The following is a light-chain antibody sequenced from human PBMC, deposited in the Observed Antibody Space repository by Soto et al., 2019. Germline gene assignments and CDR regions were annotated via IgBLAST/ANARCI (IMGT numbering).Light chain of an antibody. V-gene: IGKV3-20*01. J-gene: IGKJ3*01. CDR1: QGFSSSY. CDR2: GAS. Sequence: EIVLTQSPGTLSLSPGERATLSCRASQGFSSSYLAWYQQKPDQAPRLLIYGASSRATGIPDRFSGSGSGTDFTLTISSLEPEDFAVYYCHHYGSALFTFGPGTKVDVK. CDR3: HHYGSALFT.